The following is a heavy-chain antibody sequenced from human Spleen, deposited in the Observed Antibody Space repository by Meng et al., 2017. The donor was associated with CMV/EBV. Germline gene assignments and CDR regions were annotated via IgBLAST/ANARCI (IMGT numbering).Heavy chain of an antibody. CDR2: IYYSGGT. CDR1: GGSIRSSSYY. CDR3: ASPYYGSGSYVDF. D-gene: IGHD3-10*01. J-gene: IGHJ4*02. V-gene: IGHV4-39*01. Sequence: GSLRLSCTVSGGSIRSSSYYWGWIRQPPGKGLEWIGYIYYSGGTYYNPSLKSRVTISVDTSKNQFSLKLSSVTAADTAVYYCASPYYGSGSYVDFWGQGTLVTVSS.